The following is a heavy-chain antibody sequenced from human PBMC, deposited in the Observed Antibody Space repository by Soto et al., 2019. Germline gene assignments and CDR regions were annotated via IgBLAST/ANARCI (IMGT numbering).Heavy chain of an antibody. CDR2: INPNSGGT. Sequence: ASVKVSCKASGYTFTGYYMHWVRQAPGQGLEWMGWINPNSGGTNYAQKFQGRVTMTRDTSISTAYMELSRLRSDDTAVYYCARDRDPYYYDSSGYTRFDPWGQGTLVTV. CDR3: ARDRDPYYYDSSGYTRFDP. D-gene: IGHD3-22*01. J-gene: IGHJ5*02. CDR1: GYTFTGYY. V-gene: IGHV1-2*02.